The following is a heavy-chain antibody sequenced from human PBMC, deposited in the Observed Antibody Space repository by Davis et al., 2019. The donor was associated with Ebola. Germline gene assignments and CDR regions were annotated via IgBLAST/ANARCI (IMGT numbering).Heavy chain of an antibody. J-gene: IGHJ5*02. Sequence: SGPTLVKPTQTLTLTCTFSGFSLSTSGVGVGWIRQPPGKALEWLALVYWNDDKRYSPSLKSRLTITKDTSKNQVVLTMTNMDPVDTATYYCAHRRGSSTSSKPGWFDPWGQGTLVTVSS. CDR3: AHRRGSSTSSKPGWFDP. CDR2: VYWNDDK. CDR1: GFSLSTSGVG. D-gene: IGHD2-2*01. V-gene: IGHV2-5*01.